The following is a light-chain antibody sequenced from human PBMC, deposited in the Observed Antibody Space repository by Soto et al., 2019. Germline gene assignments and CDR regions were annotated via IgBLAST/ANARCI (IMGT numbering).Light chain of an antibody. V-gene: IGLV2-14*01. CDR2: EVS. CDR3: SSYTGSSTPYV. Sequence: QSVLTQPASVSGSPGQSITISCTGTSSDVGGYNYVSWYQQHPGKAPKLMIYEVSNWPSGVSNRFSGSKSGNTASLTISGLQAEDEADYYCSSYTGSSTPYVFGTGTKVTVL. J-gene: IGLJ1*01. CDR1: SSDVGGYNY.